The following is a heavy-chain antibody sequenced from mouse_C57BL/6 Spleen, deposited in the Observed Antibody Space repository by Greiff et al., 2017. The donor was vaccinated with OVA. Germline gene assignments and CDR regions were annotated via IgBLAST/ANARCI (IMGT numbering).Heavy chain of an antibody. J-gene: IGHJ4*01. D-gene: IGHD1-1*01. Sequence: DVKLVESGAELVKPGASVKLSCTASGFNIKDYYMHWVKQRTEQGLEWIGRIDPEDGETKYAPKFQGKATITADTSSNTAYLQLSSLTSEDTAVYYCARSGGHYGSSFYAMDYWGQGTSVTVSS. CDR3: ARSGGHYGSSFYAMDY. CDR2: IDPEDGET. V-gene: IGHV14-2*01. CDR1: GFNIKDYY.